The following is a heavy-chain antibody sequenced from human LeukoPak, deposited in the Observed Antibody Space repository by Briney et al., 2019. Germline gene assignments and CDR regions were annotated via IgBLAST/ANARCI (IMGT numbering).Heavy chain of an antibody. D-gene: IGHD5-12*01. CDR3: ARVKETIVATDPGVYGY. Sequence: ASVKVSCKASGYTFTGFYMHWVRQAPGQGLEWMGWINPNSGDTNYVQKFQGRVTMTRDTSISTAYMELSRLRSDDTAVYYCARVKETIVATDPGVYGYWGQGTLVTVSS. CDR2: INPNSGDT. J-gene: IGHJ4*02. CDR1: GYTFTGFY. V-gene: IGHV1-2*02.